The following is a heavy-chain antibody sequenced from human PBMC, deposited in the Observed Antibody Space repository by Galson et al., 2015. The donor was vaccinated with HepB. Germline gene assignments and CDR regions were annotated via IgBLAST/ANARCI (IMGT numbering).Heavy chain of an antibody. CDR3: ARDQDDSSGYYYYYYGMDV. CDR1: GFTFSSYS. J-gene: IGHJ6*02. CDR2: ISSSSSYI. Sequence: SLRLSCAASGFTFSSYSMNWVRQAPGKGLEWVSSISSSSSYIYYADSVKGRFTISRDNAKNSLYLQMNSLRAEDTAVYYCARDQDDSSGYYYYYYGMDVWGQGTTVTVSS. V-gene: IGHV3-21*01. D-gene: IGHD3-22*01.